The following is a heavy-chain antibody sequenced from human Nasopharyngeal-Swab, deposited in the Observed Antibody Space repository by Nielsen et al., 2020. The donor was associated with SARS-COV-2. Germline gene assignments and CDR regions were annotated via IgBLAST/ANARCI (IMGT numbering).Heavy chain of an antibody. D-gene: IGHD2-2*01. Sequence: ASVKVSCKASGYTFTSYGISWVRQAPGQGLEWMGWISAYNGNTNYAQKLQGRVTMTTDTSTSTAHMELRSLRSDDTAVYYCARDALGEVVPRTIDYWGQGTLVTVSS. J-gene: IGHJ4*02. CDR2: ISAYNGNT. V-gene: IGHV1-18*01. CDR1: GYTFTSYG. CDR3: ARDALGEVVPRTIDY.